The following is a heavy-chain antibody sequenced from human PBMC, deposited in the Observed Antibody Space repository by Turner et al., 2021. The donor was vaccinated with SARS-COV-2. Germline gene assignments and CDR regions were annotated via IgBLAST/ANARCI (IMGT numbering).Heavy chain of an antibody. J-gene: IGHJ4*02. CDR2: ISVGGDTT. CDR1: GFTFSSYG. CDR3: AKGSGGSSWYYFDS. V-gene: IGHV3-23*01. Sequence: EVQLLESGGGLVQPGGSLRLSCAAPGFTFSSYGMSWVRQAPGKGLEWVSIISVGGDTTFYGDSVKGRFTISRDNSRNTLFLQMNSLRAEDTAVYYCAKGSGGSSWYYFDSWGQGTLVTVSS. D-gene: IGHD6-13*01.